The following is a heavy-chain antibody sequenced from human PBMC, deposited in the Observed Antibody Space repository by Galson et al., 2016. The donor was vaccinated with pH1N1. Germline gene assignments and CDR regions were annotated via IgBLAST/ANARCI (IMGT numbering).Heavy chain of an antibody. CDR3: ARLVFCRGACNSLGPWGYSDL. V-gene: IGHV5-51*01. J-gene: IGHJ4*02. Sequence: QSGAEVKKPGESLKISCQGSGYSFTSHWIAWVRQMPGKGLEWMAIIYPGDSESRYSPSFQDQVTISADKSISTAYLQWRRLRASDTATYYCARLVFCRGACNSLGPWGYSDLWGQGTLLTVSS. D-gene: IGHD2-15*01. CDR1: GYSFTSHW. CDR2: IYPGDSES.